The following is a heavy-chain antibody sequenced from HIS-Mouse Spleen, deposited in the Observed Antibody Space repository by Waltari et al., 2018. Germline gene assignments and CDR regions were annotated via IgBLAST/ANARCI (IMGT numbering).Heavy chain of an antibody. J-gene: IGHJ4*02. D-gene: IGHD1-1*01. Sequence: QLQLQESGPGLVKPSATLSLTCTVSGGPSSSSSYYWGWIRQPPGKGLEWIGSIYYSGSTYYNPSLKSRVTISVDTSKNQFSLKLSSVTAADTAVYYCARDPRWNDGIDYWGQGTLVTVSS. CDR2: IYYSGST. V-gene: IGHV4-39*07. CDR3: ARDPRWNDGIDY. CDR1: GGPSSSSSYY.